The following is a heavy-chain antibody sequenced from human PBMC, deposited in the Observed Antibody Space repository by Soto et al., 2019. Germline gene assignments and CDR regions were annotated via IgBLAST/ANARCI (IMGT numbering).Heavy chain of an antibody. D-gene: IGHD3-22*01. J-gene: IGHJ4*02. CDR3: AIRASYYDSSGYFDY. Sequence: GGSLRLSCAASGFTFGSYGGHWVRQAPGKGLVWVSRINSDGSSTSYADSVKGRFTISRDNAKNTLYLQMNSLRAEDTAVYYCAIRASYYDSSGYFDYWGQGTLVTVSS. V-gene: IGHV3-74*01. CDR1: GFTFGSYG. CDR2: INSDGSST.